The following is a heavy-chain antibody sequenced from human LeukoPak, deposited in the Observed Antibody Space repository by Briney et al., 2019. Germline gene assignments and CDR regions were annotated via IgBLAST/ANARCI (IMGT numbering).Heavy chain of an antibody. V-gene: IGHV3-23*01. CDR1: GFTFSSYA. Sequence: GGSLRLSCAASGFTFSSYAMSWVRQAPGKGLEWVYAISGSGGSTYYADSVKGRFTISRDNSKNTLYLQMNSLRAEDTAVYYCAKGGWRHRTAPNWGQGTLVTVSS. J-gene: IGHJ4*02. D-gene: IGHD1-14*01. CDR2: ISGSGGST. CDR3: AKGGWRHRTAPN.